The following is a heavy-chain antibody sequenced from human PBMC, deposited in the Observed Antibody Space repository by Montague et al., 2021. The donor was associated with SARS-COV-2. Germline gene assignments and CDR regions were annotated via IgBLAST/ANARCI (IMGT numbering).Heavy chain of an antibody. V-gene: IGHV4-39*07. D-gene: IGHD2-2*01. CDR1: GGSISSSSYC. Sequence: SETLSLTCTVSGGSISSSSYCWGWIRQPPGKGLEWIGSIYYSGSTYYNPSLKSRVTISVDTSKNRFSLKLSSVTAADTAVYYCARDKAEYIVVVPAVPLASGMDVWGQGTTVTV. J-gene: IGHJ6*02. CDR3: ARDKAEYIVVVPAVPLASGMDV. CDR2: IYYSGST.